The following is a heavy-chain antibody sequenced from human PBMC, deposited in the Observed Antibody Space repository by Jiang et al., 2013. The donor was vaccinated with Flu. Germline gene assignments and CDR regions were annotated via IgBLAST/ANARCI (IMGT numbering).Heavy chain of an antibody. CDR2: INPDGGGA. J-gene: IGHJ6*02. Sequence: SEYAFTDYYIHWVRQAPGQGLEWMGWINPDGGGANSAQKFQGRVTMTRDTSISTAYMELKRLTSDDTAVYYCAREEGATWFTPLEAYYYYYGMDVWGQGTTVTVSS. V-gene: IGHV1-2*02. D-gene: IGHD3-9*01. CDR1: EYAFTDYY. CDR3: AREEGATWFTPLEAYYYYYGMDV.